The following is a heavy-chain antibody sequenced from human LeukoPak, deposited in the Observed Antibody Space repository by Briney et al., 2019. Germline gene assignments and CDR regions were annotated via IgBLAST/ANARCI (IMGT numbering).Heavy chain of an antibody. J-gene: IGHJ5*02. Sequence: ASVKVSCKASGYTFTSYDINWVRQATGQGLEWMGWMNPNSGNTGYAQKFQGSVTITRSTSIRTAYRELSSLRSEDAAVYYCARRSVLMVYGVLYIWFDPWGQGTLVTVSS. CDR3: ARRSVLMVYGVLYIWFDP. CDR1: GYTFTSYD. V-gene: IGHV1-8*03. D-gene: IGHD2-8*01. CDR2: MNPNSGNT.